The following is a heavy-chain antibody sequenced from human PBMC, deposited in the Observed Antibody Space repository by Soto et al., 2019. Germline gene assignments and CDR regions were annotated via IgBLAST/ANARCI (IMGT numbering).Heavy chain of an antibody. CDR3: VRNGSRTLRVWFDP. D-gene: IGHD2-2*03. CDR1: GASISVFY. CDR2: IYATGTT. V-gene: IGHV4-4*07. J-gene: IGHJ5*02. Sequence: PSDTLSLTCTVFGASISVFYWSWIRKSAGKGLEWIGRIYATGTTDYNPSLKSRVMMSVDTSKKQFSRKLRAVTAAGTAVNYCVRNGSRTLRVWFDPWGQGISVTVSS.